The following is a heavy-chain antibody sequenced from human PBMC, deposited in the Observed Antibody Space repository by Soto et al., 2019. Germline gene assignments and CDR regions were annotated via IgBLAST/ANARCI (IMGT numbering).Heavy chain of an antibody. CDR1: GGSISSGY. J-gene: IGHJ5*02. D-gene: IGHD2-8*01. CDR2: IYLGGSI. Sequence: QVQPQESGPGLVKPSETLSLPCSVSGGSISSGYWTWIPHPPGKGLESIGYIYLGGSINYNPSLKSRVIISVDTAKNQFSLRLSSVTAADTAVYYCTGAYYAIDGSMLDPWGQGTSVTVSS. CDR3: TGAYYAIDGSMLDP. V-gene: IGHV4-59*01.